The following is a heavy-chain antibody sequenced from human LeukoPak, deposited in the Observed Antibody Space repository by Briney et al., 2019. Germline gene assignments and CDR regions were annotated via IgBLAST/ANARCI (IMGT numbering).Heavy chain of an antibody. CDR1: GGSFSGYY. D-gene: IGHD2-2*01. Sequence: SETLSLTCAVYGGSFSGYYWSWIRQPPGKGLEWIGEINHSGSTNYNPSLKSRVTISVDTSKNQFSLKLSSVTAADTAVYYCARGCSSTSCYGAFDIWGQGTMVTVSS. V-gene: IGHV4-34*01. CDR2: INHSGST. J-gene: IGHJ3*02. CDR3: ARGCSSTSCYGAFDI.